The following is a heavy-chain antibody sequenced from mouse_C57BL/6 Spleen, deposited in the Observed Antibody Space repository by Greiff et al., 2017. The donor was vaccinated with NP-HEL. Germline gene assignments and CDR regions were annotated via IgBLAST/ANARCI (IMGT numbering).Heavy chain of an antibody. V-gene: IGHV1-62-2*01. D-gene: IGHD1-1*01. J-gene: IGHJ4*01. CDR3: ARHGIYYYGSSYDYYAMDY. CDR1: GYTFTEYT. Sequence: QVQLKQSGAELVKPGASVKLSCKASGYTFTEYTIHWVKQRSGQGLEWIGWFYPGSGSIKYNENFKDKATLTADKSSSTVYMEFSRLTSEDSAVYFCARHGIYYYGSSYDYYAMDYWGQGTSVTVSS. CDR2: FYPGSGSI.